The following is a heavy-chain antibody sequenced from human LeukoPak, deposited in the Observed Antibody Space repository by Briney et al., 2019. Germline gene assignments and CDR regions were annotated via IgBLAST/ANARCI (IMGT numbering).Heavy chain of an antibody. CDR1: GGSISSGGYY. J-gene: IGHJ4*02. CDR2: IYYSGST. Sequence: PSETLSLTCTVSGGSISSGGYYWSWIRQHPGTGLEWIGYIYYSGSTYYNPSLKSRVTISVDTSKNQFSLKLSSVTAADTAVYYCARIIAARPGFDYWGQGTLVTVSS. V-gene: IGHV4-31*03. CDR3: ARIIAARPGFDY. D-gene: IGHD6-6*01.